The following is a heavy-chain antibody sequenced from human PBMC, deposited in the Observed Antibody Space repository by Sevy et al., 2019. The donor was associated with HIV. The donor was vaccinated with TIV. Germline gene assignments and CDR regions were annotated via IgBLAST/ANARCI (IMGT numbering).Heavy chain of an antibody. V-gene: IGHV3-11*01. Sequence: GGSLRLSCAASGFTFSDYYMSWIRQAPGKGLEWVSYISSSGSTIYYADSVKGRFTISRDNAKNSLYLQMNSLRAEDTAVYYCAKMRGYYDSSGYAAYFQHWGQGTLVTVSS. CDR1: GFTFSDYY. CDR3: AKMRGYYDSSGYAAYFQH. J-gene: IGHJ1*01. D-gene: IGHD3-22*01. CDR2: ISSSGSTI.